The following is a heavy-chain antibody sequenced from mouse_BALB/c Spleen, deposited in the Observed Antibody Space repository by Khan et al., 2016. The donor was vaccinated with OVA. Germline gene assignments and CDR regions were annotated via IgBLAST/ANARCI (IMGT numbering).Heavy chain of an antibody. CDR3: ARMRPYWYFDL. J-gene: IGHJ1*01. V-gene: IGHV9-3-1*01. CDR2: INTYTGEP. CDR1: GYTFTNYG. Sequence: QIQLVQSGPELKKPGETVKISCKASGYTFTNYGMNWVKQAPGKGLKWMGWINTYTGEPTYADDFKGRVAFSLETSASTAYLQINNLKNEDTAKCFCARMRPYWYFDLWGAGTTVTVSS.